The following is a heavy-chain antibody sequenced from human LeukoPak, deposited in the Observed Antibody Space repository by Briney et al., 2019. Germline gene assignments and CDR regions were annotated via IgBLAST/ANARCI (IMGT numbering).Heavy chain of an antibody. D-gene: IGHD2-21*01. J-gene: IGHJ5*02. V-gene: IGHV1-2*02. Sequence: GASVTVSCTASGSSFTGKYMHWVRQAPGQGLERMGWINPDSGDTKYEQKFQGRVTMTRDTSINTAHMELSRLRSDDTAVYYCVRSIFSSFDPWGQGTLVTVSS. CDR2: INPDSGDT. CDR1: GSSFTGKY. CDR3: VRSIFSSFDP.